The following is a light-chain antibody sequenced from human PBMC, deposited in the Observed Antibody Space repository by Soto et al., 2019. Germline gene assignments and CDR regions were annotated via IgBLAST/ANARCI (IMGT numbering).Light chain of an antibody. CDR1: SSNIGAGSD. Sequence: QSVLTQPPSLSGAPGQTITISCTGSSSNIGAGSDVHWFQHLPGTAPKVLIYGNNNRPSGVPDRFSGSKSGTSGSLAITGLQAEDEADYYCQSYDSSLSAWVFGGGTKLTVL. J-gene: IGLJ3*02. V-gene: IGLV1-40*01. CDR2: GNN. CDR3: QSYDSSLSAWV.